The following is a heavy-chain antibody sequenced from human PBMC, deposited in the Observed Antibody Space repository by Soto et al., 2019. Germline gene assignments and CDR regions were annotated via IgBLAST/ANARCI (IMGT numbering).Heavy chain of an antibody. J-gene: IGHJ5*02. V-gene: IGHV1-18*01. CDR1: GYTLTSYD. Sequence: ASVKVSCKASGYTLTSYDINWVRQSPGQGLEWMGWISAYNGNTNYAQKFQGRVTMTEDTSTDTAYMELSSLRSEDTAVYYCATAQPDFWSGYYKGWFDPWGQGTLVTVSS. CDR2: ISAYNGNT. CDR3: ATAQPDFWSGYYKGWFDP. D-gene: IGHD3-3*01.